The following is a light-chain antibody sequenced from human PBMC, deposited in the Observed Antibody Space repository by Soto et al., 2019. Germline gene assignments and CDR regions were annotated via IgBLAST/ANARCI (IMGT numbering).Light chain of an antibody. CDR1: SSDVGSYNL. CDR3: CSYAGSRSYV. CDR2: EGN. J-gene: IGLJ1*01. V-gene: IGLV2-23*01. Sequence: QSALTQPASVSGSPGQSITISCTGTSSDVGSYNLVSWYQQHPGKAPKLMIYEGNKRPSGVSNRFSGSKSGNTASLTVSGLQAEDEADYYCCSYAGSRSYVFGSGTKLTVL.